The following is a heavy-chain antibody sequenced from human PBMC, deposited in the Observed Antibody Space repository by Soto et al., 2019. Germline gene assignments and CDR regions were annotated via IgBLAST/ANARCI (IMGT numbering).Heavy chain of an antibody. CDR3: AKDLDGGSYPDY. D-gene: IGHD3-10*01. CDR1: GFTFSSYG. Sequence: QVQLVESGGGVVQPGRSLRLSCAASGFTFSSYGMHWVRQAPGKGLEWVAVISYDGSNKYYADSVKGRFTISRDNSKNTLYLQMNSLRAEDTAVYYCAKDLDGGSYPDYWGQGTLVTVSS. CDR2: ISYDGSNK. J-gene: IGHJ4*02. V-gene: IGHV3-30*18.